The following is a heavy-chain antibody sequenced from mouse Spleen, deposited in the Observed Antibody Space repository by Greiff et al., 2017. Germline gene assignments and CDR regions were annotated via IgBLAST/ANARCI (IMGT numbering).Heavy chain of an antibody. Sequence: QVQLKESGAELVKPGASVKMSCKASGYTFTSYWITWVKQRPGQGLEWIGDIYPGSGSTNYNEKFKSKATLTVDTSSSTAYMQLSSLTSEDSAVYYCAREGDAMDYWGQGTSVTVSS. CDR2: IYPGSGST. CDR1: GYTFTSYW. J-gene: IGHJ4*01. CDR3: AREGDAMDY. V-gene: IGHV1-55*01.